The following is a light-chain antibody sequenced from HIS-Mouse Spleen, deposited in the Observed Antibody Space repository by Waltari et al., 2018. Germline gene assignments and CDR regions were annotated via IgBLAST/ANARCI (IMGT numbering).Light chain of an antibody. V-gene: IGLV3-10*01. CDR3: YSTDSSGNHRV. Sequence: SYELTQPPSVSVSPGQTARITCSGDALTKKYAYLYQQKSGQAPVLVIYEDSKRPSGIPERFSGSSSGTMATLTISGAQVEDEADYYCYSTDSSGNHRVFGGGTKLTVL. CDR1: ALTKKY. J-gene: IGLJ2*01. CDR2: EDS.